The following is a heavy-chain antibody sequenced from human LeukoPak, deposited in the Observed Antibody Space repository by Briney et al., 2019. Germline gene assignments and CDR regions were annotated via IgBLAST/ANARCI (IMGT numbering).Heavy chain of an antibody. J-gene: IGHJ4*02. CDR2: IYYSGST. D-gene: IGHD2-2*01. CDR1: GGSISSGSYY. CDR3: ARLRVGYFDY. V-gene: IGHV4-39*01. Sequence: PSETLSLTCTVSGGSISSGSYYWGWIRQPPGKGLEWIGSIYYSGSTYYNPSLKSRVTISVDTSKNQFSLKLSSVTAADTAVYYCARLRVGYFDYWGQGTLVTVSS.